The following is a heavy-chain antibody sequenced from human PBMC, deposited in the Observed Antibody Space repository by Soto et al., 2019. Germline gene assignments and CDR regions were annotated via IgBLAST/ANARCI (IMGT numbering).Heavy chain of an antibody. J-gene: IGHJ5*02. D-gene: IGHD2-8*01. CDR2: INHRGRT. CDR1: GGSFSGYY. CDR3: ARKMVYAIQVSQSCFDP. Sequence: PSETLSLTCALYGGSFSGYYCSWIRQPPGKGLEWMGEINHRGRTDYNPSLKSRVTISVDTSKNQFYLKLSSVNAADTAASYCARKMVYAIQVSQSCFDPWGQGTRVTAPQ. V-gene: IGHV4-34*01.